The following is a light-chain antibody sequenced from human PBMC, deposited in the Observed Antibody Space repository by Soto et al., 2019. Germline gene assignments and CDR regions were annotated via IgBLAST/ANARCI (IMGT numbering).Light chain of an antibody. J-gene: IGKJ4*01. Sequence: DIKMTQSPSSVSASIGDRVTITCRASQDIDSWLAWFQQKPGEAPRLLIYAAISLHSGVPSRFSGAGSGTDFSLTISSLQPEDFATYFCQQGNSFPLTFGGGTKVEIK. CDR2: AAI. CDR1: QDIDSW. CDR3: QQGNSFPLT. V-gene: IGKV1-12*01.